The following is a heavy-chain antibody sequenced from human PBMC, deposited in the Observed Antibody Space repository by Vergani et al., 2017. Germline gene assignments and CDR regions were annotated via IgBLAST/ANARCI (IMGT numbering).Heavy chain of an antibody. V-gene: IGHV4-39*01. CDR3: ARRGLLSVVVPAAIPNWFDP. CDR2: IYYSGST. J-gene: IGHJ5*02. D-gene: IGHD2-2*01. CDR1: GGSISSSSYY. Sequence: QLQLQESGPGLVKPSETLSLTCTVSGGSISSSSYYWGWIRQPPGKGLEWIGSIYYSGSTYYNPSLKSRVTISVDTSKNQFSLKLSSVTAADTAVYYCARRGLLSVVVPAAIPNWFDPWGQGTLVTVSS.